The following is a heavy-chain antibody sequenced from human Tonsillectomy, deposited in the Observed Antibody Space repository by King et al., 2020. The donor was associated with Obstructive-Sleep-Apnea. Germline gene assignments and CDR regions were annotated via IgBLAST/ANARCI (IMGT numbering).Heavy chain of an antibody. CDR2: IGIVGDT. CDR3: AREVSMGRGVIALDY. J-gene: IGHJ4*02. Sequence: AQLVQSGGGLVQPGGSLRLSCAASGFTFSSYDMHWVRQATGKGLEWVSAIGIVGDTYYPGSVKGRFTTSRENAKNSLSLQMNSLRAGDTALYYCAREVSMGRGVIALDYWGQGTLVTVSS. D-gene: IGHD3-10*01. V-gene: IGHV3-13*01. CDR1: GFTFSSYD.